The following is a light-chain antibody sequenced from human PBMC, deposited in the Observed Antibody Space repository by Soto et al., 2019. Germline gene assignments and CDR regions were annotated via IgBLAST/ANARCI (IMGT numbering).Light chain of an antibody. CDR3: QQYNSYSGT. V-gene: IGKV1-5*03. Sequence: DIQMTQSPSTLSASVGDRVTITCRASQRISNWLAWYQQKPGKAPKLVLYRASTLESGVPSRFSGSGSGTEFTLTISSLQPDDFATYFCQQYNSYSGTFGPGTKVDIK. CDR1: QRISNW. J-gene: IGKJ3*01. CDR2: RAS.